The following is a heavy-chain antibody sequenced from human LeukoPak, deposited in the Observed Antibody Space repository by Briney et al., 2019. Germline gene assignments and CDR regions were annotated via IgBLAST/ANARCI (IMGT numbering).Heavy chain of an antibody. CDR2: VSGSGDST. V-gene: IGHV3-23*01. CDR3: ARPPSDNLLNGSLYYFDN. Sequence: PGGSLRLSCAASGFSFSSCAMSWVRQAPGKGLEWVSGVSGSGDSTDYADSVKGRFTISRDNSKNTLYLQINSLRAEDTAVYYCARPPSDNLLNGSLYYFDNWGQGTLVTVSS. D-gene: IGHD3-9*01. J-gene: IGHJ4*02. CDR1: GFSFSSCA.